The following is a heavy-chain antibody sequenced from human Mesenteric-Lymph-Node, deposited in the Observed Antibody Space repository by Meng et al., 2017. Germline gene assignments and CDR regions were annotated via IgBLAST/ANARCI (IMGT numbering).Heavy chain of an antibody. V-gene: IGHV3-23*01. D-gene: IGHD5-18*01. CDR3: AKDFIASHYTAMVVGDY. J-gene: IGHJ4*02. CDR2: ISGSGGST. CDR1: GFTFSSYA. Sequence: GESLKVSCAASGFTFSSYAMSWVRQAPGKGLEWVSAISGSGGSTYYADSVKGRFTISRDNSKNTLYLQMNSLKAEDTAVYYCAKDFIASHYTAMVVGDYWGQGTLVTVSS.